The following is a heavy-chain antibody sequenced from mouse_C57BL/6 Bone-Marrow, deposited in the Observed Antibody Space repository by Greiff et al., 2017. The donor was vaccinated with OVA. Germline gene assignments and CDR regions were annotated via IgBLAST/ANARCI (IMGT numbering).Heavy chain of an antibody. CDR3: AIYRRTVFRVFFYSFAY. V-gene: IGHV1-74*01. CDR2: IHPSDSDT. Sequence: QVQLQQPGAELVKPGASVKVSCKASGYTFTSYWMHWVKQRPGQGLEWIGRIHPSDSDTNYNQKFKGKATLTVDKSSSTAYMQLSSLTSEDSAVYFCAIYRRTVFRVFFYSFAYWGQESLGTVSA. J-gene: IGHJ3*01. D-gene: IGHD1-1*01. CDR1: GYTFTSYW.